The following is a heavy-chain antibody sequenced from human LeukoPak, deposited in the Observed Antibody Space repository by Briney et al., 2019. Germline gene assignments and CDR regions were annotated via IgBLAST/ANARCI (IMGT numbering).Heavy chain of an antibody. CDR1: GFVFSNFV. Sequence: HPGGSLSLSCAASGFVFSNFVMHWVRQAPGKGLVWVSRIPTDDNPTNYADFVQGRFTISRDNAKNTVYLQMNNLRAEDTAVYYCARDHYFKIDYWGQGTLVTVSS. CDR3: ARDHYFKIDY. CDR2: IPTDDNPT. V-gene: IGHV3-74*01. D-gene: IGHD2/OR15-2a*01. J-gene: IGHJ4*02.